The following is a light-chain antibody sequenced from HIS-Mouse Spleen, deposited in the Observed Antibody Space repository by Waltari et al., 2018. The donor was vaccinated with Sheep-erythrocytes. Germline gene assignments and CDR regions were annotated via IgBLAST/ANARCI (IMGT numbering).Light chain of an antibody. CDR2: DNN. Sequence: QSVLTQPPSVSAAPGQKVTIPCSGRSSNIGNNYVSWYQQLPGTAPKLLIYDNNKRPSGIPDRFSGSKSGTSATLGITGLQTGDEADYYCGTWDSSLSAGRVFGGGTKLTVL. CDR3: GTWDSSLSAGRV. J-gene: IGLJ3*02. V-gene: IGLV1-51*01. CDR1: SSNIGNNY.